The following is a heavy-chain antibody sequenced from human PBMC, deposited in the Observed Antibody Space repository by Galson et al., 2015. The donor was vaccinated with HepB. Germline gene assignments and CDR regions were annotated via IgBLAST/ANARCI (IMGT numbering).Heavy chain of an antibody. D-gene: IGHD3-9*01. CDR3: ARASEIYYDILTGDLDY. J-gene: IGHJ4*02. CDR1: GFTFSSYG. Sequence: SLRLSCAASGFTFSSYGMHWVRQAPGKGLEWVAVIWYDGSNKYYADSVKGRFTISRDNSKNTLYLQMNSLRAEDTAVYYCARASEIYYDILTGDLDYWGQGTLVTVSS. V-gene: IGHV3-33*08. CDR2: IWYDGSNK.